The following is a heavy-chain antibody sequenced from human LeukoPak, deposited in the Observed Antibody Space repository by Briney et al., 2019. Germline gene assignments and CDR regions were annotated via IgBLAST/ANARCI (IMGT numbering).Heavy chain of an antibody. CDR2: FDPNTGAT. V-gene: IGHV1-2*02. CDR1: GDTLTGYY. Sequence: ASVKVSCKASGDTLTGYYIHWVRQAPRQGLEWMGCFDPNTGATHYAQKFQGRVTMTRDTSIDTDFLELRSLISDDTALYYCAGYTVVRGLTLSAFDIWGQGTMVTVSP. CDR3: AGYTVVRGLTLSAFDI. D-gene: IGHD3-10*01. J-gene: IGHJ3*02.